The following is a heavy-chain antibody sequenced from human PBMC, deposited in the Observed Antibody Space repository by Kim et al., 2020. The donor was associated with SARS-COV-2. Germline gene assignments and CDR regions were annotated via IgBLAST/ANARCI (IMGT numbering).Heavy chain of an antibody. CDR2: IKSKTDGGTT. Sequence: GGSLRLSCGASGFTFNNAWMSWVRQAPGKGLEWVGRIKSKTDGGTTDYAESVKGRFTISTDDSRSTLYLQMNSLKTEDTAVYYCTTLQMATVIPEYLGQGTLVTVSS. J-gene: IGHJ4*02. D-gene: IGHD5-12*01. V-gene: IGHV3-15*01. CDR1: GFTFNNAW. CDR3: TTLQMATVIPEY.